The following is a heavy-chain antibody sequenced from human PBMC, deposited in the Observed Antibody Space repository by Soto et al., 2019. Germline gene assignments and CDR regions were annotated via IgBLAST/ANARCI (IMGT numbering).Heavy chain of an antibody. CDR1: GGSISSSNW. J-gene: IGHJ4*02. CDR2: IYHSVST. V-gene: IGHV4-4*02. Sequence: SATLSITCAVSGGSISSSNWWSWVRQPPWKGLEWIGEIYHSVSTNYNPSLKSRVTISVDKSKNQFSLKLSSVTAADTAVYYCARRPYYYDSSGYYTGYWGQGTLVTVSS. D-gene: IGHD3-22*01. CDR3: ARRPYYYDSSGYYTGY.